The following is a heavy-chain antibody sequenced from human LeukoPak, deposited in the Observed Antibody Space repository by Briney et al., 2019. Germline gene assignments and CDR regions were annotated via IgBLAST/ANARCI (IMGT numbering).Heavy chain of an antibody. J-gene: IGHJ4*02. CDR2: IRKDGGDI. CDR3: ARDAFGDFSY. D-gene: IGHD3-10*01. Sequence: GGSLRLSCVASGLSFGSYLMDWVRQAPGKGLEWVANIRKDGGDIHYVHSVKGRFTIPRDNAKNSVYLQVRSLRAEATAMYYCARDAFGDFSYWGQGILVTVSS. CDR1: GLSFGSYL. V-gene: IGHV3-7*01.